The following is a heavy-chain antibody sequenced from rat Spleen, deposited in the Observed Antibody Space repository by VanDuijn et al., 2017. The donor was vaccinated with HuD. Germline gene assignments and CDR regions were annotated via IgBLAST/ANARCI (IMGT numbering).Heavy chain of an antibody. V-gene: IGHV2-72*01. Sequence: QVQLKESGPGLVQPSQTLSLTCTVSGFSLTSYHVSWVRQPPGKSLVWMGTIWAGGGTNYNSAVQSRLSISRDTSKSQVFLKMNSLQPEDTGTYYCARHLRVASGVMDVWGQGASVTVSS. CDR3: ARHLRVASGVMDV. CDR2: IWAGGGT. D-gene: IGHD1-11*01. CDR1: GFSLTSYH. J-gene: IGHJ4*01.